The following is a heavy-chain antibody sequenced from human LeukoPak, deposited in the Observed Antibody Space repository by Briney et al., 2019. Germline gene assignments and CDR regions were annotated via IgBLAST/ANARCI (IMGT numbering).Heavy chain of an antibody. Sequence: GGSLRLSCAASGFTFSSYAMHWVRQAPGKGLEWVAVISYDGSNKYYADSVKGRFTISRDNSKNTVYLQMNSLRAEDTAVYYCAKNYYGSGSYYNYFDYWGQGTLITVSS. CDR1: GFTFSSYA. D-gene: IGHD3-10*01. V-gene: IGHV3-30-3*02. CDR2: ISYDGSNK. J-gene: IGHJ4*02. CDR3: AKNYYGSGSYYNYFDY.